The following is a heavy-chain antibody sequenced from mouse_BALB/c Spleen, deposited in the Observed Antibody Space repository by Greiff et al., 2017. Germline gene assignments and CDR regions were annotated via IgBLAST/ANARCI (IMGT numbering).Heavy chain of an antibody. CDR1: GYAFSSYW. J-gene: IGHJ2*01. Sequence: QVQLQQSGAELVRPGSSVKISCKASGYAFSSYWMNWVKQRPGQGLEWIGQIYPGDGDTNYNGKFKGKATLTADKSSSTAYMQLSSLTSEDSAVYFCARAPVYYGNYYFDYWGQGTTLTVSS. CDR2: IYPGDGDT. CDR3: ARAPVYYGNYYFDY. V-gene: IGHV1-80*01. D-gene: IGHD2-1*01.